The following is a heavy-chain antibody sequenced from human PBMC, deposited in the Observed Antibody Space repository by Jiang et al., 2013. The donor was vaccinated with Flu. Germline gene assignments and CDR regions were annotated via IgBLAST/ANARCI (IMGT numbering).Heavy chain of an antibody. Sequence: RQMPGKGLEWMGIIYPGDSDTRYSPSFQGQVTISADKSISTAYLQWSSLKASDTAMYYCARLEIAVAGWHIFDYWGQGTLVTVSS. V-gene: IGHV5-51*01. J-gene: IGHJ4*02. CDR2: IYPGDSDT. CDR3: ARLEIAVAGWHIFDY. D-gene: IGHD6-19*01.